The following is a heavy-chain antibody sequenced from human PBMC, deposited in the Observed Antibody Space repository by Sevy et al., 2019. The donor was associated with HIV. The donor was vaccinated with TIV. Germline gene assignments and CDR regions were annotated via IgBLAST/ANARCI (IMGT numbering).Heavy chain of an antibody. Sequence: GESLKISCKVSGYTLIQISIHWVRQAPGRGLEWMGSFDPEDGETIYAQKFQGSLTMTEDKSTDTVYMEMSSLKSEDTAVYYCAATKDYYESSGDPFDYWGQGTLVTVSS. J-gene: IGHJ4*02. CDR2: FDPEDGET. D-gene: IGHD3-22*01. CDR1: GYTLIQIS. CDR3: AATKDYYESSGDPFDY. V-gene: IGHV1-24*01.